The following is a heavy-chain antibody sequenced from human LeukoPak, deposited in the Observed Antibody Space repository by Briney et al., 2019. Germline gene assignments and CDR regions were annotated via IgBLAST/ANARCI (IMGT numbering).Heavy chain of an antibody. V-gene: IGHV4-30-2*01. CDR3: ARGGGYCTNGVCSYYFDY. Sequence: SETLSLTCTVSGGSIGSFYWSWIRQPPGKGLEWIGYIYHSGSTYYNPSLKSRVTISVDRSKNQFSLKLSSVTAADTAVYYCARGGGYCTNGVCSYYFDYWGQGTLVTVSS. CDR2: IYHSGST. J-gene: IGHJ4*02. D-gene: IGHD2-8*01. CDR1: GGSIGSFY.